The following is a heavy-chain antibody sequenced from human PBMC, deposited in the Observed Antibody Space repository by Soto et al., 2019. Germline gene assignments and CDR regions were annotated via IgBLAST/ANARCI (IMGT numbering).Heavy chain of an antibody. J-gene: IGHJ4*02. CDR1: GYTFTSYA. D-gene: IGHD3-3*01. CDR3: ARALRFLEWPPRY. V-gene: IGHV1-3*01. Sequence: ASVKVSCKASGYTFTSYAMHWVRQAPGQRLEWMGWINAGNGNTKYSQKFQGRVTVTRDTSASTAYMELSSLRSEDTAVYYCARALRFLEWPPRYWGQGTLVTVSS. CDR2: INAGNGNT.